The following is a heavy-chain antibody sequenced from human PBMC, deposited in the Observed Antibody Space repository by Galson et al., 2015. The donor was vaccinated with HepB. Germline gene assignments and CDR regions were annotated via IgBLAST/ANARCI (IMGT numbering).Heavy chain of an antibody. CDR1: GFTFSSHW. V-gene: IGHV3-7*01. D-gene: IGHD1-7*01. CDR2: IKQDGSEV. CDR3: ARDAGTNINYNYFDY. Sequence: SLRLSCAVSGFTFSSHWMSWVRQAPGKGLEWVAHIKQDGSEVYYVDFVKGRFTISRDNAKDSLYLQMNGLRAEDTAVYYCARDAGTNINYNYFDYWGQGTLVIVSS. J-gene: IGHJ4*02.